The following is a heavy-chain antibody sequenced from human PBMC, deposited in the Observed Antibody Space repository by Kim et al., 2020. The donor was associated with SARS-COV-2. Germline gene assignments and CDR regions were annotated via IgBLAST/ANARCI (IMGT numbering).Heavy chain of an antibody. J-gene: IGHJ6*02. CDR1: GYTFTSYA. V-gene: IGHV7-4-1*02. CDR3: ARDKRGYSGYVGYGMDV. D-gene: IGHD5-12*01. Sequence: ASVKVSCKASGYTFTSYAMNWVRQAPGQGLEWMGWINTNTGNPTYAQGFTGRFVFSLDTSVSTAYLQISSLKAEDTAVYYCARDKRGYSGYVGYGMDVWGQGTTVTVSS. CDR2: INTNTGNP.